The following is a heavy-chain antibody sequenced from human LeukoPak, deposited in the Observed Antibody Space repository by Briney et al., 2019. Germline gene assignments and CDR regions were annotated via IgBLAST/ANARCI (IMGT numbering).Heavy chain of an antibody. J-gene: IGHJ6*03. CDR3: ARGATGTTNHYYYYYYMDV. CDR1: GGSFSGYY. Sequence: PSETQSLTCAVYGGSFSGYYWSWIRQPPGKGLEWIGEINHSGSTNYNPSLKSRVTISVDTSKNQFSLKLSSVTAADTAVYYCARGATGTTNHYYYYYYMDVWGKGTTVTVSS. CDR2: INHSGST. D-gene: IGHD1-7*01. V-gene: IGHV4-34*01.